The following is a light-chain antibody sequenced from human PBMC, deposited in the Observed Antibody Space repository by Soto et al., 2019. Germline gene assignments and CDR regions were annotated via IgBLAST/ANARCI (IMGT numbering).Light chain of an antibody. J-gene: IGKJ1*01. CDR3: QQYNNWPPRT. CDR2: GAS. Sequence: EIVMTQSPATLSVSPGEKATLSCRASQSVSSNFAWYQHKPGQAPRLLIYGASTRATGIPARFSGSGSGTEFTLTISSLQSEDFAVYYCQQYNNWPPRTFGQGTKVDIK. V-gene: IGKV3-15*01. CDR1: QSVSSN.